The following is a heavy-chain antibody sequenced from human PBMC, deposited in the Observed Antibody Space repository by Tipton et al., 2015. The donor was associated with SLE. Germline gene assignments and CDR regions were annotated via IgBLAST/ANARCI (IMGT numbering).Heavy chain of an antibody. V-gene: IGHV4-59*01. D-gene: IGHD3-3*01. Sequence: GLVKPSETLSLTCTVSGGSMTFYYWSWIRQPPGKGLEWIGYIYYTGSTSQSPSLKSRLTMSTDTSKNQFSLRLSAVTAADTAVYYCARVRRGADFWSGNDAFDIWGQGTMVTVSS. J-gene: IGHJ3*02. CDR1: GGSMTFYY. CDR3: ARVRRGADFWSGNDAFDI. CDR2: IYYTGST.